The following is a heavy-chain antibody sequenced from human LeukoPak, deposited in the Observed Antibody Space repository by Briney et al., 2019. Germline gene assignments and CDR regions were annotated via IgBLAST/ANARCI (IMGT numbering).Heavy chain of an antibody. V-gene: IGHV1-2*02. CDR1: GYTFTEYY. Sequence: GASVKVSCKASGYTFTEYYMHWVRQAPGQGLEWMGWINPNSGGANYAENFQGRVTMTRDTSTSTVYMELSSLRSEDTAVYYCARVGDSSSWYDWFDPWGQGTLVTVSS. J-gene: IGHJ5*02. CDR3: ARVGDSSSWYDWFDP. CDR2: INPNSGGA. D-gene: IGHD6-13*01.